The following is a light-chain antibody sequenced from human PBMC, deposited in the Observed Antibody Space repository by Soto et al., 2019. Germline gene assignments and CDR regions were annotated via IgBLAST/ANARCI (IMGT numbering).Light chain of an antibody. V-gene: IGLV2-14*01. Sequence: QSALTQPASVSGSPGQSITISCTGTSSDIGGYDYVSWYQQHPGKVPKLIIFEVSNRPSGVSDRFSGSKSGNTASLTISGLQAEDEADYYCSSYTGSSTLYVFGPGTKLTVL. CDR2: EVS. J-gene: IGLJ1*01. CDR1: SSDIGGYDY. CDR3: SSYTGSSTLYV.